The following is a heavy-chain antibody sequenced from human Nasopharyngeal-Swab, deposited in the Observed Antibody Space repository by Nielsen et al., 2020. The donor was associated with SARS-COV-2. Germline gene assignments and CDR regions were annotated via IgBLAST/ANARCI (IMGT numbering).Heavy chain of an antibody. D-gene: IGHD4-17*01. CDR3: ARDVDGDSPSYNWFDP. V-gene: IGHV4-61*02. CDR1: GGSISSGSYY. Sequence: SETLSLTCTVSGGSISSGSYYWSWIRQPAGKGLEWIGRIYTSGSTNYNPSLKSRVTISVDTSKNQLSLKLSSVTAADTAVYYCARDVDGDSPSYNWFDPWGQGTLVTVSS. CDR2: IYTSGST. J-gene: IGHJ5*02.